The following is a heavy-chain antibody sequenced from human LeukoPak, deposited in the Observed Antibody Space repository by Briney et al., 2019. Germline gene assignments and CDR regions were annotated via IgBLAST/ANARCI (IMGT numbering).Heavy chain of an antibody. Sequence: ASVNVSCKASGYTFTSYYMHWVRQAPGQGLEWMGIINPSGGSTSYAQKFQGRVTMTRDTSTSTVYMELSSLRSEDTAVYYCARDPADIVVVPADDYWGQGTLVTVSS. V-gene: IGHV1-46*01. CDR3: ARDPADIVVVPADDY. CDR1: GYTFTSYY. D-gene: IGHD2-2*01. J-gene: IGHJ4*02. CDR2: INPSGGST.